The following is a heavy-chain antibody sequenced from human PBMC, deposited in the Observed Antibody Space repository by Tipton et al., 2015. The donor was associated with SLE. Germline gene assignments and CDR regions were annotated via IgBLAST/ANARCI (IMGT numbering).Heavy chain of an antibody. CDR3: ARHDTDWDWFDP. V-gene: IGHV4-34*01. CDR2: INHSGST. J-gene: IGHJ5*02. Sequence: TLSLTCAVYGGSFSGYFWTWIRQPPGKGLEWIGEINHSGSTKYNPLLKSRLTISMDTSRNQFSLKLSSVTAADTAVYYCARHDTDWDWFDPWGQGTLVTVSS. D-gene: IGHD5-18*01. CDR1: GGSFSGYF.